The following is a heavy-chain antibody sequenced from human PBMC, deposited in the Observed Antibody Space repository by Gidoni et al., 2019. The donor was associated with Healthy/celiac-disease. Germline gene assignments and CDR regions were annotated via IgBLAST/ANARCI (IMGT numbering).Heavy chain of an antibody. D-gene: IGHD2-2*01. CDR3: ARAARVVPAALWFGELPYYYYGMDV. V-gene: IGHV1-69*06. Sequence: QVQLVQSGAEVKKPGSSVKLSCKASGGTFSSYAISWVRPAPGQGLEWMGGIIPIFGTANYAQKFQGRVTITADKSTSTAYMELSSLRSEDTAEYYCARAARVVPAALWFGELPYYYYGMDVWGQGTTVTVSS. CDR2: IIPIFGTA. J-gene: IGHJ6*02. CDR1: GGTFSSYA.